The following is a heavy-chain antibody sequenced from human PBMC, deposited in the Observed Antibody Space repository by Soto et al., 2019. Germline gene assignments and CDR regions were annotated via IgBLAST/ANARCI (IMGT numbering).Heavy chain of an antibody. CDR1: GYTFTSYA. V-gene: IGHV1-3*01. CDR3: ARGKRPGRYSSGWYDYFDY. CDR2: INAGNGNT. D-gene: IGHD6-19*01. Sequence: GATVKVSCKASGYTFTSYAMHWVRQAPGQRLEWMGWINAGNGNTKYSQKFQGRVTITRDTSASTAYMELSSLRSEDTAVYYCARGKRPGRYSSGWYDYFDYWGQGTLVTVSS. J-gene: IGHJ4*02.